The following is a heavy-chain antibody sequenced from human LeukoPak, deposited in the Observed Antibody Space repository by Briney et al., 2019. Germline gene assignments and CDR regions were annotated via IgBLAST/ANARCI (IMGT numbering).Heavy chain of an antibody. V-gene: IGHV4-39*01. D-gene: IGHD3-10*01. CDR2: IHYSGTT. J-gene: IGHJ4*02. CDR3: VRRVDYYGSGSYFYYDY. Sequence: SETLSLTCTVAGGSISSSGYYWDWIRQPPGKGLDWIGTIHYSGTTFYKSSLESRLTMSVDTSKNQFSLKQSSVTAADTAVYYCVRRVDYYGSGSYFYYDYWGQGTLVTVSS. CDR1: GGSISSSGYY.